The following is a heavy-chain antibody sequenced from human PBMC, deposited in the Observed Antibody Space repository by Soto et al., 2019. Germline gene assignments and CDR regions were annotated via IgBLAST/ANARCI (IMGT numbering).Heavy chain of an antibody. Sequence: QVQLQESGPGLVKPSQTLSLTCTVSGGSISSGGYYWSWIRQHPGKGLEWIGYIYDSGSTYYNPSLKSRVTISVDTSKNQFSLKLSSVTAADTAVYYCAREYCSGGSCYSADGFDPWGQGTLVTVSS. CDR3: AREYCSGGSCYSADGFDP. CDR1: GGSISSGGYY. D-gene: IGHD2-15*01. CDR2: IYDSGST. V-gene: IGHV4-31*03. J-gene: IGHJ5*02.